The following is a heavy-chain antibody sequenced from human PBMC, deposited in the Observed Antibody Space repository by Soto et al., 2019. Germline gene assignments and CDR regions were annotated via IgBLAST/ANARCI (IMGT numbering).Heavy chain of an antibody. D-gene: IGHD3-22*01. CDR3: ARHGFGGNYASNYFGS. Sequence: GESLKISCEGFGYNFATYWMAWVRQMPGKGLEYMGIIYPGDSDSRYSPSFQGQVTFSDDKSISTAYMQWCSLKASDTAMYYCARHGFGGNYASNYFGSLRRGTMSAVSS. V-gene: IGHV5-51*01. J-gene: IGHJ5*01. CDR2: IYPGDSDS. CDR1: GYNFATYW.